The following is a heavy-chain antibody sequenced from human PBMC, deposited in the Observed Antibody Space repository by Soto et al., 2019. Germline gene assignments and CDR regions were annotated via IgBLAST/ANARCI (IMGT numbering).Heavy chain of an antibody. CDR3: VRDWRDGYDHSFNH. J-gene: IGHJ4*02. CDR1: GLTFNSYY. CDR2: IKQDGSEK. Sequence: EVQLVESGGGLVQPGGSLRPSCAASGLTFNSYYMSWVRQAPGEGLEWVANIKQDGSEKYYVDSVEGRFTISRDNARNTPYLQMNSLKAEDKAVYHCVRDWRDGYDHSFNHWGQGTPVTVSS. V-gene: IGHV3-7*03. D-gene: IGHD5-12*01.